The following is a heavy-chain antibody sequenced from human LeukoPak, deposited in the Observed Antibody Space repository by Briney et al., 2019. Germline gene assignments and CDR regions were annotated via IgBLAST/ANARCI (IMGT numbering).Heavy chain of an antibody. CDR1: GGSISSSSYY. V-gene: IGHV4-39*01. Sequence: SETLSLTCTVSGGSISSSSYYWGWIRQPPGKGLEWIGSIYYSGSTYYNPSLKSRVTISVDTSKNQFSLKLSSVTAADTAVYYCARHRGVLRFLESQDGYWGQGALVTVSS. CDR3: ARHRGVLRFLESQDGY. D-gene: IGHD3-3*01. CDR2: IYYSGST. J-gene: IGHJ4*02.